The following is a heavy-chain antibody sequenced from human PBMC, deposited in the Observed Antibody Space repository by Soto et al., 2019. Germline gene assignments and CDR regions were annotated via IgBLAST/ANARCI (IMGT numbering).Heavy chain of an antibody. Sequence: ASVKVSCKASGYVFINYGISWLRQAPGQGLEWMGWISRHNGNTNYAQKFQGRITMTTDASTSTAYMELRSLRSDDTAVYYCARDLDGSGSYYTDFWGQGTLVTVSS. CDR1: GYVFINYG. D-gene: IGHD3-10*01. V-gene: IGHV1-18*01. CDR3: ARDLDGSGSYYTDF. J-gene: IGHJ4*02. CDR2: ISRHNGNT.